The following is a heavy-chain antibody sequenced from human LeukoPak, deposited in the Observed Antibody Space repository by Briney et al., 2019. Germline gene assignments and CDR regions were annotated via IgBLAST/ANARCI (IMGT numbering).Heavy chain of an antibody. Sequence: SETLSLTCTVSGGSISSSSYYWGWLRQPPGKGLEWIGSIYYSGSTYYNPSLKSRVTISVDTSKNQFSLKLSSVTAADTAVYYCARESIVLMVYATPAFDYWGQGTLVTVSS. J-gene: IGHJ4*02. D-gene: IGHD2-8*01. CDR2: IYYSGST. CDR1: GGSISSSSYY. CDR3: ARESIVLMVYATPAFDY. V-gene: IGHV4-39*07.